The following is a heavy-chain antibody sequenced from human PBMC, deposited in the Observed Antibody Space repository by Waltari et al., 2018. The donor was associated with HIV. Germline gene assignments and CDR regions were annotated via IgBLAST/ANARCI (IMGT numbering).Heavy chain of an antibody. J-gene: IGHJ4*02. V-gene: IGHV3-33*01. Sequence: QVQLVESGGGVVQPGTSLTLSCAVSGFTFSNFVIHWVRQSPGKGLEWLAVFWSDGVEISYADSVKGRFTISKDSSQKTLYLHLTSLRAEDTALYYCARGYSSSRWIPLYHWGRGTQVTVSS. CDR3: ARGYSSSRWIPLYH. CDR2: FWSDGVEI. D-gene: IGHD6-6*01. CDR1: GFTFSNFV.